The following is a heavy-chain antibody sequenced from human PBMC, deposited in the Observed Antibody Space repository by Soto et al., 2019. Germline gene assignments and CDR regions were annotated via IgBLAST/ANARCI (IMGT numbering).Heavy chain of an antibody. V-gene: IGHV1-18*04. D-gene: IGHD2-15*01. J-gene: IGHJ4*02. CDR1: GYTFPSFD. CDR3: ARGGYSSGDHY. Sequence: HGQLLQSGTAVKEPGASVKVSCNASGYTFPSFDIIWERQAPGQVLEWVGWTTASNTHTHYAPQIPGRVTITTSPATTTAYMEPRSLRSDGTAIYYCARGGYSSGDHYWGQGTRVTGSS. CDR2: TTASNTHT.